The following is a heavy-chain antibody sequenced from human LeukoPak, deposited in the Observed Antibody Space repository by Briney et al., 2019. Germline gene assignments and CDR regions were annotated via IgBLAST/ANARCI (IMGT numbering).Heavy chain of an antibody. D-gene: IGHD3-9*01. Sequence: SETLSLTCTVSGGSISGDYWNWIRQPPGKGLEWIGYIHYSGSTNHNPSLKSRVTIPVDTSKKQFSLRLSSVTAADTAVYYCARGRYDILTGNNWFDPWGQGTLVTVSS. CDR3: ARGRYDILTGNNWFDP. J-gene: IGHJ5*02. V-gene: IGHV4-59*08. CDR2: IHYSGST. CDR1: GGSISGDY.